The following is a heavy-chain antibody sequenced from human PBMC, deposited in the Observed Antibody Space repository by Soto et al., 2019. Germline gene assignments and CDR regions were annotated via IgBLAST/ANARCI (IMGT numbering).Heavy chain of an antibody. CDR3: ARSFSCSSTSCYRYFQH. V-gene: IGHV4-39*01. CDR2: ISYSGST. J-gene: IGHJ1*01. CDR1: GGSISSDSYY. Sequence: PSETLSLTCTVSGGSISSDSYYWGWIRQSPEKGLEWIASISYSGSTYYNLTLKSRVTISVDTSKSQFSLKLSSVTAADTAVYYCARSFSCSSTSCYRYFQHWGQGTLVTVS. D-gene: IGHD2-2*02.